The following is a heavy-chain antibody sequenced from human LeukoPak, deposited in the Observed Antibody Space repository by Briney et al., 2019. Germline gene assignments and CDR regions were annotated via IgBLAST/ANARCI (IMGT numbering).Heavy chain of an antibody. Sequence: GGSLRLSCAASGFTFDDYAMHWVRQAPGKGLEWVSGISWNSGSIGYADSVKGRFTISRDNAKNSLYLQMNSLRAEDTALYYCAKDISRWFDPWGQGTLVTVSS. CDR1: GFTFDDYA. CDR2: ISWNSGSI. J-gene: IGHJ5*02. V-gene: IGHV3-9*01. CDR3: AKDISRWFDP.